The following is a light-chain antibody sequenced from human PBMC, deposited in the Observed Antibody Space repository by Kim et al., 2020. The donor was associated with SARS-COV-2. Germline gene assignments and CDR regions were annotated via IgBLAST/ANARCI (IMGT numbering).Light chain of an antibody. CDR1: HSISNI. CDR2: DAS. V-gene: IGKV3-15*01. Sequence: ETVMTQSPAPLSVSPGERASLSCRASHSISNILAWYQQKPGQAPRLLIYDASTRATGIPARFSGSGSGTEFTLTISSLQSEDSAVYFCQQYSSWPLTFGGGTKVDIK. J-gene: IGKJ4*01. CDR3: QQYSSWPLT.